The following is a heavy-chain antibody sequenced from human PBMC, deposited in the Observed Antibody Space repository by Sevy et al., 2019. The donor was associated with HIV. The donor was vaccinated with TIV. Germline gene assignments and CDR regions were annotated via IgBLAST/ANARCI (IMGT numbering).Heavy chain of an antibody. Sequence: ASVKVSCKVSGYTLTKLSIHWVRQAPGKGLEWMGDFDSQDGETIYSQRFQGRVTMTVDTPTDTAYMDLSSLTSEDTAVYDCATVGLRYYSGSSSYQGDWFDPWGQGTLVTVSS. D-gene: IGHD2-15*01. CDR1: GYTLTKLS. J-gene: IGHJ5*02. CDR2: FDSQDGET. V-gene: IGHV1-24*01. CDR3: ATVGLRYYSGSSSYQGDWFDP.